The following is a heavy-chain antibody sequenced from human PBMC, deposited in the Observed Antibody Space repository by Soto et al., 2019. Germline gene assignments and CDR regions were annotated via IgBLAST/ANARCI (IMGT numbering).Heavy chain of an antibody. Sequence: QVQLVQSGAEVKKPGASVKVSCKASGYTFTSYGISWLRQAPGQGLEWMGWISAYNGNKNSAQKLQGRVTMTTDTSTSTAYMELRSLRSDDTAGDYCARDARGWELLPVDYWGQGTLVTVSS. CDR1: GYTFTSYG. D-gene: IGHD1-26*01. CDR3: ARDARGWELLPVDY. CDR2: ISAYNGNK. J-gene: IGHJ4*02. V-gene: IGHV1-18*01.